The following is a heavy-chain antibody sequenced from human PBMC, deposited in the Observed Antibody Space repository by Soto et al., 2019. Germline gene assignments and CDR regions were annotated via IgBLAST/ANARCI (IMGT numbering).Heavy chain of an antibody. V-gene: IGHV4-59*01. J-gene: IGHJ4*02. CDR2: IYYTGST. CDR1: GGSMSPYY. CDR3: ARSFYESSGYYPL. D-gene: IGHD3-22*01. Sequence: SETLSLTCTVSGGSMSPYYWSWIRQPPGKGLGWIGYIYYTGSTSYNPSLKSRVTISVDTSKTQFSLKLSSVTAADTALYYCARSFYESSGYYPLWGQGTLVTAPQ.